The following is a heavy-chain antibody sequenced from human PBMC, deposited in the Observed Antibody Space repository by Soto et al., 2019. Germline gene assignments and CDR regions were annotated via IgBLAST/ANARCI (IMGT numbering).Heavy chain of an antibody. CDR2: IYSSGTT. Sequence: QVQLQESGPGLAKPSQTLSLTCTVSGDFISSGGYYWSWIRQLPGKGLEWIGYIYSSGTTYYNPSLKSRITISVDTSKNQFSLNLSSVTAADTAVYYCARTDSSGYYFVYWGQGTLVTVFS. V-gene: IGHV4-31*03. CDR3: ARTDSSGYYFVY. D-gene: IGHD3-22*01. CDR1: GDFISSGGYY. J-gene: IGHJ4*02.